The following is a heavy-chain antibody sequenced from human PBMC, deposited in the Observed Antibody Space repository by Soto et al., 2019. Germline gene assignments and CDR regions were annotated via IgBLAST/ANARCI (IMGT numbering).Heavy chain of an antibody. CDR3: ATEDHSSGHAGTFQH. Sequence: QVQLVESGGGVVQPGKSLRLSCAASGFTFSSAVMHWVRQAPGKGLQWMTGISHDGNAEHYADSVRGRLSISRDNSKSTLYLQMNSLTTEDTALYYCATEDHSSGHAGTFQHWGQCTLVTVSS. V-gene: IGHV3-30-3*01. CDR1: GFTFSSAV. J-gene: IGHJ1*01. D-gene: IGHD3-22*01. CDR2: ISHDGNAE.